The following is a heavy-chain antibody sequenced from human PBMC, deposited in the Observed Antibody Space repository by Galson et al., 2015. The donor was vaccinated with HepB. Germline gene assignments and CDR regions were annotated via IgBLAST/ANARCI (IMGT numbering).Heavy chain of an antibody. CDR1: GGSIISSRNY. CDR3: ARPRYCSSASCSASFDY. J-gene: IGHJ4*02. D-gene: IGHD2-2*01. Sequence: LSLTCTVSGGSIISSRNYWGWIRQPPGKGLEWIGGIYYTGSTHYNSSLKSRLTLSVDTSKNQFSLGLPSVPAADTAVSSCARPRYCSSASCSASFDYWGQGILVTVSS. V-gene: IGHV4-39*01. CDR2: IYYTGST.